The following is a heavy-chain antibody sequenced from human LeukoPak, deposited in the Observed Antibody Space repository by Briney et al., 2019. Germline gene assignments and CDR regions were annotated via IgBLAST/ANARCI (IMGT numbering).Heavy chain of an antibody. CDR1: GFTFSRFS. CDR3: ARDMSPQVVPYAIVADY. CDR2: ISGSSTTI. Sequence: GGSLRLSCAASGFTFSRFSMNWVRQAAGKGREGVSYISGSSTTIYYAASVKGRFTISRDNGKNSLYRQMNSLGAEDTAVYYCARDMSPQVVPYAIVADYWGQRTLVTVSS. D-gene: IGHD2-2*01. J-gene: IGHJ4*02. V-gene: IGHV3-48*01.